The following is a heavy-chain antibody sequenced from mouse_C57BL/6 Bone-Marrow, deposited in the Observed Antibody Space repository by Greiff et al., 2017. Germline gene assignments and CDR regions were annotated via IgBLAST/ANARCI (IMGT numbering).Heavy chain of an antibody. CDR1: GYTFTTYP. J-gene: IGHJ2*01. CDR3: ARSSTFFYYFDY. Sequence: QVQLQQSGAELVKPGASVKMSCKASGYTFTTYPIDWMKQSHGKSLEWIGNFHPYNDDTKYNEKFKGKATLTVEKSSNTVYLELSRLTSDGSAVYYCARSSTFFYYFDYWGKGTTLTVSS. V-gene: IGHV1-47*01. CDR2: FHPYNDDT. D-gene: IGHD5-1*01.